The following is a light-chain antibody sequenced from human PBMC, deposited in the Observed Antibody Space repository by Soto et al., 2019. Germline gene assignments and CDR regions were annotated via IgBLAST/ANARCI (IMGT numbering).Light chain of an antibody. CDR3: NSYASSSTWV. CDR1: SSDVGGYNY. V-gene: IGLV2-14*01. CDR2: DVT. Sequence: QPVLTQPASVSGSPGQSITISCTGTSSDVGGYNYVSWHQQHPGKAPKLMIYDVTNRPSGVSNRFSGSKSGNTASLTISGLQAEDEADYYCNSYASSSTWVFGGGTKLTVL. J-gene: IGLJ3*02.